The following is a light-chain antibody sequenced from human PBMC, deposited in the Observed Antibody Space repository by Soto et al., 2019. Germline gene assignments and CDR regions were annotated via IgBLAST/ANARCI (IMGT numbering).Light chain of an antibody. CDR3: SSYTTSNTRQIV. V-gene: IGLV2-14*03. J-gene: IGLJ1*01. CDR2: DVS. Sequence: QSVVTQPASVSGSPGQSITISCTGTSSDVGGYNYVSWYQHHPGKAPKLLIYDVSNRPSGVSNRFSGSKSDNTASLTTSGLQPEDEADYYCSSYTTSNTRQIVFGTGTKVTVL. CDR1: SSDVGGYNY.